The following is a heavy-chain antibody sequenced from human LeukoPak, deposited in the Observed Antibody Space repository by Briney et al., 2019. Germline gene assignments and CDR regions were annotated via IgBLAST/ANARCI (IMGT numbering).Heavy chain of an antibody. V-gene: IGHV3-74*01. CDR1: GFTFSKYW. CDR2: INTDGTVT. J-gene: IGHJ4*02. CDR3: ATKQWLAPPPDS. D-gene: IGHD6-19*01. Sequence: GGSLRLSCAASGFTFSKYWMLWVRQAPGKGLRGVSRINTDGTVTTYADSVKGRFTVSRDNADNTMFLQMNSVRDEDTAVYYCATKQWLAPPPDSWGQGTPVTVSS.